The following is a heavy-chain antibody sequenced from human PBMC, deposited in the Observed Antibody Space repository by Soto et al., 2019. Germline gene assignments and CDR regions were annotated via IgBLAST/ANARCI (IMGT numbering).Heavy chain of an antibody. CDR3: AKDRGYCSGGSCYNFDY. Sequence: DVQLVESGGGLVQPGRSLRLSCAASGFTFDDYAMHWVRQAPGKGLEWVSGISWNSGSIGYADSVKGRFTISRDNAKNSLYLQMNSLRAEDTALYYCAKDRGYCSGGSCYNFDYWGQGTLVTVSS. CDR2: ISWNSGSI. D-gene: IGHD2-15*01. CDR1: GFTFDDYA. V-gene: IGHV3-9*01. J-gene: IGHJ4*02.